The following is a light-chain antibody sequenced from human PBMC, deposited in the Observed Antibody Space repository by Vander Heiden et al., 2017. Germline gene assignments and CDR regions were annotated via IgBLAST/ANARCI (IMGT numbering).Light chain of an antibody. J-gene: IGLJ1*01. CDR3: CSYTSSTTYV. CDR1: SSDVGSFNS. CDR2: DVS. V-gene: IGLV2-14*03. Sequence: QPALTQPASVSGSPGQSITISCTGTSSDVGSFNSVSWYQQHPGKAPTLMIYDVSNRPSGVSNRFSGSKSGNTASLTISGLQAEDEADYYCCSYTSSTTYVFGTGTKVTVL.